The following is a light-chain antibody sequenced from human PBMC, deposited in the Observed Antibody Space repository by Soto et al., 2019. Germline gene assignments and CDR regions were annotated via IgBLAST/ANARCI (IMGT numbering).Light chain of an antibody. J-gene: IGKJ3*01. CDR2: GAS. V-gene: IGKV3-15*01. Sequence: EIVMTQSPATLSVSPGERVTLSCRASQSVSSSLAWYQQKPGQAPRLLIYGASTRATGIPARFSGSGSGTQFTLTHSSLQSEDFAVYYCQQYNNWPPFTFGPGNKVDIK. CDR3: QQYNNWPPFT. CDR1: QSVSSS.